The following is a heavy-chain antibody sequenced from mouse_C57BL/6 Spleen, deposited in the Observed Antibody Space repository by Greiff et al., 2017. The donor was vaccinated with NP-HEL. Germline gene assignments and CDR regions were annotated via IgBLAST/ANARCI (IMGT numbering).Heavy chain of an antibody. CDR1: GYTFTSYW. Sequence: QVQLQQPGAELVKPGASVKMSCKASGYTFTSYWITWVKQRPGQGLEWIGDIYPGSGSTNYNEKFKSKATLTVDTSSSTAYMQLSSLTSEDSAVYYGARGDYYYGSSYPDYWGQGTPVTVSS. V-gene: IGHV1-55*01. CDR2: IYPGSGST. CDR3: ARGDYYYGSSYPDY. J-gene: IGHJ4*01. D-gene: IGHD1-1*01.